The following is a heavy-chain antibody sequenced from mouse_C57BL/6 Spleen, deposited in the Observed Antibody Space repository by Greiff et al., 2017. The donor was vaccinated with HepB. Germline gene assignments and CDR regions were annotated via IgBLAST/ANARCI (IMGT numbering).Heavy chain of an antibody. V-gene: IGHV1-55*01. CDR1: GYTFTSYW. Sequence: QVQLQQPGAELVKPGASVKMSCKASGYTFTSYWITWVKQRPGQGLEWIGDIYPGSGSTNYNEKFKSKATLTVDKSSSTAYMQLSSLTSEDSAVYYCALYDFYFDYWGQGTTLTVSS. J-gene: IGHJ2*01. CDR2: IYPGSGST. CDR3: ALYDFYFDY. D-gene: IGHD2-4*01.